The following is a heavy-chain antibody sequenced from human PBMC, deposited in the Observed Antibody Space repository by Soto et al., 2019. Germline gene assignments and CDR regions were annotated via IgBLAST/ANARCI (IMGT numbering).Heavy chain of an antibody. V-gene: IGHV3-23*01. CDR2: ITGSGSST. J-gene: IGHJ4*02. CDR3: GPTYGTSGY. D-gene: IGHD1-26*01. CDR1: GFTFSTYA. Sequence: EVQLLESGGGLVQPGGSLRLSCAASGFTFSTYAMSWVRQAPGKGLEWVSTITGSGSSTYYADSVKGRFTISRDNSKNTLYLQMNSLRAEDTAVYYCGPTYGTSGYWGQGTLVTVSS.